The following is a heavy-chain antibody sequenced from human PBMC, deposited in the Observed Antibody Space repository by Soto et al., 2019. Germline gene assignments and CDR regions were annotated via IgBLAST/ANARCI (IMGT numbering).Heavy chain of an antibody. Sequence: WGSLRLSCAASGFTFSNYAMSWVRQAPGKGLEWVSSISGSGGSTYYADSVKGRFTISRDNAKTTLFLQLNSLRAEDTAVYYCAKEGGSGSYYTGPYYGMDVWGQGTTVTVSS. V-gene: IGHV3-23*01. CDR2: ISGSGGST. CDR1: GFTFSNYA. D-gene: IGHD3-10*01. J-gene: IGHJ6*02. CDR3: AKEGGSGSYYTGPYYGMDV.